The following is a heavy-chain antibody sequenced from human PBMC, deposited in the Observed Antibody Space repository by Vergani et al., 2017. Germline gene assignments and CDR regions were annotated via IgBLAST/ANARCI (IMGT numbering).Heavy chain of an antibody. J-gene: IGHJ6*02. D-gene: IGHD6-19*01. CDR2: ISGSGGST. V-gene: IGHV3-23*01. CDR3: GLAPSPTRDGMDV. CDR1: GFTFSSYA. Sequence: EVQLLESGGGLVQPGGSLRLSCAASGFTFSSYAMSWVRQAPGKGLEWVSAISGSGGSTYYADSVKGRFTISRDNSKNTLYLQMNSLRAEDTAVYYCGLAPSPTRDGMDVWGQGTTVTVSS.